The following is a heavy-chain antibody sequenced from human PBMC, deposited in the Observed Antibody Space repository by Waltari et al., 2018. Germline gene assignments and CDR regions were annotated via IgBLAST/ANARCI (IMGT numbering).Heavy chain of an antibody. CDR2: IYSGGST. CDR1: GFTVSSNY. D-gene: IGHD3-22*01. J-gene: IGHJ4*02. V-gene: IGHV3-53*01. Sequence: EVQLVESGGGLIQPGGSLRLSCAASGFTVSSNYMSWVRQAPGKGLEWVSVIYSGGSTYYADSVKGRFTISRDNSKNTLYLQMNSLRAEDTAVYYCARDAPLYYDSSGYYTPLDYWGQGTLVTVSS. CDR3: ARDAPLYYDSSGYYTPLDY.